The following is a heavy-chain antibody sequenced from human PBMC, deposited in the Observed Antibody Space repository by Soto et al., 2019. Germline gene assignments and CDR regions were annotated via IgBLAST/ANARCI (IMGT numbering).Heavy chain of an antibody. Sequence: GGSLRLSCAASGFTFTRYSMNWVRQAPGKGLEGVSSISSTTNYIYYGGSMKGRFTISRDNAKNSLYLEMNSLRAEDTAVYYCARESEDLTSNFDYWGQGTRGTVSS. CDR2: ISSTTNYI. V-gene: IGHV3-21*06. CDR1: GFTFTRYS. J-gene: IGHJ4*02. CDR3: ARESEDLTSNFDY.